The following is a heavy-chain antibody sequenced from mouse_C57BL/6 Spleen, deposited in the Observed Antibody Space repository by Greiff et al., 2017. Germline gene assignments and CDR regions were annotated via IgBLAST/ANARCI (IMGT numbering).Heavy chain of an antibody. J-gene: IGHJ2*01. Sequence: QVHVKQSGAELVRPGASVKLSCKASGYTFTDYYINWVKQRPGQGLEWIARIYPGSGNTYYNEKFKGKATLTAEKSSSTAYMQLSSLTSEDSAVYFCARDWDEDYWGQGTTLTVSS. D-gene: IGHD4-1*01. CDR1: GYTFTDYY. CDR2: IYPGSGNT. CDR3: ARDWDEDY. V-gene: IGHV1-76*01.